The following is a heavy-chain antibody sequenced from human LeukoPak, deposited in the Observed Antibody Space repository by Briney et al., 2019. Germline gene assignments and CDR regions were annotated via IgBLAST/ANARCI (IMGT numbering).Heavy chain of an antibody. Sequence: GGSLRLSCAASGFTVSSSYMSWVRQAPGKGLEWVANIKQDGGENFYVDSVKGRFTISRDNAKNSLYLQMNSLRAEDTAVYYCAREDHSNYNYWGQGTLVTVSS. CDR1: GFTVSSSY. J-gene: IGHJ4*02. D-gene: IGHD4-11*01. CDR3: AREDHSNYNY. CDR2: IKQDGGEN. V-gene: IGHV3-7*01.